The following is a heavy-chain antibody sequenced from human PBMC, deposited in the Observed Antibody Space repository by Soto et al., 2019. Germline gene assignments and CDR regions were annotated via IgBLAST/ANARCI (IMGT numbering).Heavy chain of an antibody. J-gene: IGHJ4*02. V-gene: IGHV3-74*01. CDR3: ARQNNYGSAY. D-gene: IGHD3-10*01. CDR1: GFTFSNYW. CDR2: IHNDGRNT. Sequence: VQLVESGGGLVQPGGSLRLSCAASGFTFSNYWMQWVRQAPGKGLVWVSRIHNDGRNTIYADSVKGRFTISRDNAKNTLYLQMNSLRAEDTAVYYCARQNNYGSAYWGQGTLVTVSS.